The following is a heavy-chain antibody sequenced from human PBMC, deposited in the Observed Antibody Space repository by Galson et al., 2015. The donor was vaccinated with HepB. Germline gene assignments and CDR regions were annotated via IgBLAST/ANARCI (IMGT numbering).Heavy chain of an antibody. J-gene: IGHJ4*02. D-gene: IGHD2-2*02. CDR3: AKAIPAPSRYSFDL. CDR1: GFAFNSYT. CDR2: ISAGGDRA. V-gene: IGHV3-23*01. Sequence: SLRLSCAASGFAFNSYTMHWVRQAPGKGLEWVSVISAGGDRAYYAASVKGRFTISRDNSKNIMYIQMNSLRAEDPAVYFCAKAIPAPSRYSFDLWGQGTLVTVSS.